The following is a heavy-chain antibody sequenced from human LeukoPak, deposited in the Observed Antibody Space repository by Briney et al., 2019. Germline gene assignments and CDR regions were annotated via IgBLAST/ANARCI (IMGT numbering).Heavy chain of an antibody. CDR3: ARHPPRDGSAFDY. CDR2: MYYSGTT. Sequence: ASETLSLTCTVSGGSISSGSYYWGWIRQPPGKGREWIASMYYSGTTFYSPSLKSRVTISVDTSKNQLSLKLGSVTAADTAVYYCARHPPRDGSAFDYWGQGTLVTVSS. V-gene: IGHV4-39*01. CDR1: GGSISSGSYY. J-gene: IGHJ4*02.